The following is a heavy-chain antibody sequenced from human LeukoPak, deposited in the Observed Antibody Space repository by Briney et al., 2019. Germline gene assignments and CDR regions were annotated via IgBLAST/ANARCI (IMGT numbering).Heavy chain of an antibody. V-gene: IGHV6-1*01. J-gene: IGHJ4*02. D-gene: IGHD3-9*01. Sequence: RGLEWLGRTYYRSKWYNAYEGSFMSRITIRVDTSKNQFSLQVYSVTPEDTAVYYGARDVGTTGWHTYDFWGQGTLVTVSS. CDR2: TYYRSKWYN. CDR3: ARDVGTTGWHTYDF.